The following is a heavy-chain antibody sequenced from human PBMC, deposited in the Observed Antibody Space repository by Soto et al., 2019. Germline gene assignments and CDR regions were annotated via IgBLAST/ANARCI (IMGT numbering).Heavy chain of an antibody. D-gene: IGHD7-27*01. CDR1: GDTFSNSG. Sequence: VQLVQSGPEVKKPGASVKVSCKTSGDTFSNSGFSWVRQAPGQGLEWMGWISAKNGYTEYAEKVQGRLTMTTETATRTVYMDLRSLRSDDTAVYYCARGDWGHSFDYWGQGTLVTVSS. V-gene: IGHV1-18*01. CDR2: ISAKNGYT. J-gene: IGHJ4*02. CDR3: ARGDWGHSFDY.